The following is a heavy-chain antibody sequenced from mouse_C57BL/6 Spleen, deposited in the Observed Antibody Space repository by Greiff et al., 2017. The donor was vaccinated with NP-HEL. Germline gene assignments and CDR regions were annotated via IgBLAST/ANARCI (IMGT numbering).Heavy chain of an antibody. CDR1: GYTFTSYW. CDR3: AKGHYGSSFHWYFDV. J-gene: IGHJ1*03. D-gene: IGHD1-1*01. CDR2: IDPSDSET. V-gene: IGHV1-52*01. Sequence: QVQLQQPGAELVRPGSSVKLSCKASGYTFTSYWMHWVKQRPIQGLEWIGNIDPSDSETHYNQKFKDKATLTVDKSSSTAYMQLSSLTSEDSAVYYCAKGHYGSSFHWYFDVWGTGTTVTVSS.